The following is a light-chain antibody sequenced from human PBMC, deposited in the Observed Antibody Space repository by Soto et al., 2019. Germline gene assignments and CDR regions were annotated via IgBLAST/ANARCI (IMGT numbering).Light chain of an antibody. CDR3: NSYTSSSTYV. CDR2: DVS. J-gene: IGLJ1*01. CDR1: SSDVGGYNY. V-gene: IGLV2-14*01. Sequence: QSVLTQPASVSGSPGQSITISCTGTSSDVGGYNYVYWYQQHPGKAPKLVIYDVSNRPSGVSTRFSGSKSGNTASLTISGLQAEDEADYYCNSYTSSSTYVFGTGTKVTVL.